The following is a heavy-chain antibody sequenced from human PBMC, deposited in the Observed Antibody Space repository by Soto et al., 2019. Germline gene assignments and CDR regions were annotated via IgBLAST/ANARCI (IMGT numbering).Heavy chain of an antibody. J-gene: IGHJ6*02. V-gene: IGHV3-30*18. D-gene: IGHD3-16*01. CDR3: AKDGGAPLCCFPDV. CDR1: GFTFSSYG. Sequence: QVQLVESGGGVVQPGRSLRLSCAASGFTFSSYGMHWVRQAPGKGLEWVAVISYDGSNKYYADSVKGRFTISRDNSKNTLYLQMNSLRAEDTAVYYCAKDGGAPLCCFPDVWGQGTTVTVSS. CDR2: ISYDGSNK.